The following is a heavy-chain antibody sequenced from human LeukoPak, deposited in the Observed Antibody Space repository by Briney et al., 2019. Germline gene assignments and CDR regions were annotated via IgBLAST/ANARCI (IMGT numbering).Heavy chain of an antibody. V-gene: IGHV4-39*01. CDR2: IYYSGST. J-gene: IGHJ3*02. D-gene: IGHD4/OR15-4a*01. Sequence: SETLSLTCTVSGGSISSSSYYWGWIRQPPGKGLEWIGSIYYSGSTYYNPSLKSRVTISVDTSKNQFSLKLSSVTAADTAVYYCARPAVLTDAFDIWGQGTMVTVSS. CDR3: ARPAVLTDAFDI. CDR1: GGSISSSSYY.